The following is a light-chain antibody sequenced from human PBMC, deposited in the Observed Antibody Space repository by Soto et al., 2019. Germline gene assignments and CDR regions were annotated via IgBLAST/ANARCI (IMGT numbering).Light chain of an antibody. CDR1: QNVSNN. V-gene: IGKV3-15*01. J-gene: IGKJ4*01. Sequence: EIVMTQSPATLSVSPGEGATLSCKASQNVSNNLAWYQQRPGQPPRLLIYDASTRATGISARFSGSGYGTEFTLTISSLQSEDFAVYFCQQCRNWPLTFGGGTKSDIK. CDR2: DAS. CDR3: QQCRNWPLT.